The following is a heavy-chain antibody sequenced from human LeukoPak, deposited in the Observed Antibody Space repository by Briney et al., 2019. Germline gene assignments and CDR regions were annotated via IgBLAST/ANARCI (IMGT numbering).Heavy chain of an antibody. CDR2: IYYSGST. CDR3: ASRKLGNDY. D-gene: IGHD7-27*01. Sequence: SETLSLTCTVSGGSISSSTYYWGWIRQPPGKALEWIGSIYYSGSTYYNPSLKSRVTISVDTSKNQFSLKLISVTAADTAVYYCASRKLGNDYWGQGTLVTVSS. CDR1: GGSISSSTYY. J-gene: IGHJ4*02. V-gene: IGHV4-39*07.